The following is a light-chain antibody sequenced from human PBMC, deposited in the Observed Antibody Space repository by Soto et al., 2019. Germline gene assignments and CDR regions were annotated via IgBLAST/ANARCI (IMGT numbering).Light chain of an antibody. J-gene: IGKJ4*01. CDR3: QKYNSAPLT. CDR2: AAH. V-gene: IGKV1-27*01. CDR1: QGISNF. Sequence: DIQMTQSPSSLSASVGDRVTITCRASQGISNFLAWYQQKPGKVPELLIYAAHTLQSGLPSRFSGSGSGTDFTLPISSLQPEDVATYYCQKYNSAPLTFGGGTKVEIK.